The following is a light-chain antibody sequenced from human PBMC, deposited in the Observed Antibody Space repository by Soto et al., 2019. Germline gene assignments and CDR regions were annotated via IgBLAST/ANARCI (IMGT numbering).Light chain of an antibody. CDR1: RSNIGNNY. V-gene: IGLV1-51*01. Sequence: QSVLTQPPSVSAAPGQKVTISFSGSRSNIGNNYVSWYQQLPGTAPKLLIYDNNKRPSGIPDRFSGSKSGPSATLGITGLQTGDEADYYCGTWDSSLSAYVFGTGTKVTVL. CDR2: DNN. CDR3: GTWDSSLSAYV. J-gene: IGLJ1*01.